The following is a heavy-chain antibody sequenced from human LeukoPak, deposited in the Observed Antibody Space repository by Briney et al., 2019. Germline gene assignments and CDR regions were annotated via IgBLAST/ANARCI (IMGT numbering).Heavy chain of an antibody. CDR1: GGSISSYY. CDR2: IYHSGST. Sequence: SETLSLTCTVSGGSISSYYWSWIRQPPGKGLEWIGYIYHSGSTYHNPSLKSRVTISVDRSKNQFSLKLSSVTAADTAVYYCARGRDDLFDYWGQGTLVTVSS. V-gene: IGHV4-59*12. J-gene: IGHJ4*02. D-gene: IGHD3-3*01. CDR3: ARGRDDLFDY.